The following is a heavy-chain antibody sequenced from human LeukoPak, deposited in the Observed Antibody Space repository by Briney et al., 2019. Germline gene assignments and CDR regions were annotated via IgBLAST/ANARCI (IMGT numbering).Heavy chain of an antibody. V-gene: IGHV3-66*01. CDR2: IYSGGST. Sequence: PGGSLRLSCAASGFTVSSNYMSWVRQAPGKGLEWVSVIYSGGSTYYADCVKGRFTISRDNSKNTLYLQMNSLRAEDTAVYYCARWARADSDYWGQGTLVTVSS. CDR1: GFTVSSNY. CDR3: ARWARADSDY. J-gene: IGHJ4*02. D-gene: IGHD3-10*01.